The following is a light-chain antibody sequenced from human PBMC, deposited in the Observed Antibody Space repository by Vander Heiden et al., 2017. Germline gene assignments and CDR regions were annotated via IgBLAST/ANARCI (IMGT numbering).Light chain of an antibody. CDR2: DVS. Sequence: SALTLPPSLSSSPGPSVTISCTGTSSDDGASIYVSWYQQHPGKAPKLIIYDVSKWPSGVPDRFSGSKSGNTASLTISGLQTDDEGDYYCCSYAGSDTWVFGGGTKVTVL. V-gene: IGLV2-11*01. J-gene: IGLJ3*02. CDR3: CSYAGSDTWV. CDR1: SSDDGASIY.